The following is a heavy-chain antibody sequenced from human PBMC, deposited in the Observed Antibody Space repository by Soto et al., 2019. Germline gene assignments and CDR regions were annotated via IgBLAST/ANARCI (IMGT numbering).Heavy chain of an antibody. V-gene: IGHV3-33*01. CDR3: ARDYSGYWYGFDY. CDR1: GFTFSSHG. D-gene: IGHD6-13*01. J-gene: IGHJ4*02. Sequence: QVQLVESGGGVVQPGGSLRLSCAASGFTFSSHGMHWVRQAPGKGLQWVAVIWYDGSDKYYADSVKGRFTISRDNSKNTLYLQLNSLRAEDTAVYYCARDYSGYWYGFDYWGQGTLVTVSS. CDR2: IWYDGSDK.